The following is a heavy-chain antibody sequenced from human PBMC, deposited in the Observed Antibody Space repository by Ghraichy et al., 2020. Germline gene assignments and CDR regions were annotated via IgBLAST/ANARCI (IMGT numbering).Heavy chain of an antibody. CDR1: GFTFSSYA. J-gene: IGHJ6*03. CDR3: AKYSGYDPSRYYYYMDV. CDR2: ISGSGGST. Sequence: GGSLRLSCAASGFTFSSYAMSWVRQAPGKGLEWVSAISGSGGSTYYADSVKGRFTISRDNSKNTLYLQMNSLRAEDTAVYYCAKYSGYDPSRYYYYMDVWGKGTTVTVSS. V-gene: IGHV3-23*01. D-gene: IGHD5-12*01.